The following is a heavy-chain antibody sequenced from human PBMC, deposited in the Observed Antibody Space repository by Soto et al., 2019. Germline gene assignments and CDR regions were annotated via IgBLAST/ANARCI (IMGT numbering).Heavy chain of an antibody. D-gene: IGHD6-13*01. CDR3: ARVTLAAAGVWFDP. Sequence: SETLSLTCTVSGGSISSYSWSWIRQPPGKGLEWIGYIYYSGSPNYNPSLKSRVTISVDTSKNQVSLKLTSVTDADTAVYYCARVTLAAAGVWFDPWGQGTLVTVS. J-gene: IGHJ5*02. CDR2: IYYSGSP. CDR1: GGSISSYS. V-gene: IGHV4-59*01.